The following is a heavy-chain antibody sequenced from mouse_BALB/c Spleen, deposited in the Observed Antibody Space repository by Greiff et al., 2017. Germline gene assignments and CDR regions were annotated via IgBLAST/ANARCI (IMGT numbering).Heavy chain of an antibody. CDR1: GYTFTSYW. CDR2: IYPGDGDT. V-gene: IGHV1-87*01. Sequence: VQLQQSGAELARPGASVKLSCKASGYTFTSYWMQWVKQRPGQGLEWIGAIYPGDGDTRYTQKFKGKATLTADKSSSTAYMQLSSLASEDSAVYYCAREEVRYAMDYWGQGTSVTVSS. CDR3: AREEVRYAMDY. D-gene: IGHD2-14*01. J-gene: IGHJ4*01.